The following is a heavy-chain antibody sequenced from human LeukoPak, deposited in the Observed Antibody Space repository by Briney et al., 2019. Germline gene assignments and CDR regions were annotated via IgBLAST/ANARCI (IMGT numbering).Heavy chain of an antibody. D-gene: IGHD4-17*01. CDR2: MNPNSGDT. CDR1: GYTFTSYD. Sequence: GASVTVSCKASGYTFTSYDFNWVRQAPGQGLEWLGWMNPNSGDTGYAQRFQGRVSMTRDTSITTAYMELGSLRSDDTAIYYCARNTPNYGDFDFWGQGTLVTVSS. J-gene: IGHJ4*02. CDR3: ARNTPNYGDFDF. V-gene: IGHV1-8*01.